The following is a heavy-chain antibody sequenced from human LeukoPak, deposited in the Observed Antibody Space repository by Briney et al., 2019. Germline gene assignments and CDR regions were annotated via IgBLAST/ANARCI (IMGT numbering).Heavy chain of an antibody. D-gene: IGHD2-2*01. V-gene: IGHV1-8*03. J-gene: IGHJ6*03. CDR1: GYTFTSYD. CDR3: ARGLVPAATKVWGYYYYYMDV. CDR2: MNPNSGNT. Sequence: ASVKVSCKASGYTFTSYDINWVRQATGQGLEWMGWMNPNSGNTGYAQKFQGRVTITRNTSISTAYMELSSLRSEDTAVYYCARGLVPAATKVWGYYYYYMDVWGKGTTVTVS.